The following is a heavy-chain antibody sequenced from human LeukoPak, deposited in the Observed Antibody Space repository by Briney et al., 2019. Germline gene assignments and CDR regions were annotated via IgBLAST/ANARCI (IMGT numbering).Heavy chain of an antibody. D-gene: IGHD5-24*01. CDR1: GFTFGSYA. CDR2: ITYDGGKK. V-gene: IGHV3-30-3*01. J-gene: IGHJ5*02. Sequence: GRSLRLSCAASGFTFGSYAVHWVRQAPGKGLEWVAVITYDGGKKYYADSVKGRFTISRDNSKNTLYLQMNSQRAEDTAVYYCARESDGYNTWGQGTLVTVSS. CDR3: ARESDGYNT.